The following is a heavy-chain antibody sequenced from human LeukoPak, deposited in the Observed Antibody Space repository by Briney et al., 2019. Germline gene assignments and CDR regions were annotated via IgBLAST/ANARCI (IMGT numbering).Heavy chain of an antibody. D-gene: IGHD3-22*01. J-gene: IGHJ4*02. CDR1: GFTFSSHS. CDR2: ISSSSSTI. V-gene: IGHV3-48*01. CDR3: ARGAYYYED. Sequence: PGGSLRLSCAASGFTFSSHSMNWVRQAPGKGLEWVSYISSSSSTIYYADSVKGRFTISRKNAKNSLYLQMNSLRAEDTAVYYCARGAYYYEDWGQGTLVTVSS.